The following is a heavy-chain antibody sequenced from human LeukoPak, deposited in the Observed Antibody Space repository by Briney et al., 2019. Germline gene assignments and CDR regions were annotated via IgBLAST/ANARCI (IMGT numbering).Heavy chain of an antibody. D-gene: IGHD5-24*01. CDR1: GFTFSSYW. Sequence: GGSLRLSCAASGFTFSSYWMHWLRQAPGKGLEWVSSISSSSDYMFYADSVKGRFTIPRDNAKNSLFLQMNSLRAEDTAVYYCARGQMLTIKYDYWGQGTLVTVSS. CDR2: ISSSSDYM. CDR3: ARGQMLTIKYDY. V-gene: IGHV3-21*01. J-gene: IGHJ4*02.